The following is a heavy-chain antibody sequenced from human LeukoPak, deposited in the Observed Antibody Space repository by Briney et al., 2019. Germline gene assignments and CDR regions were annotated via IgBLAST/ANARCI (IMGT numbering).Heavy chain of an antibody. Sequence: GRSLRLSCAASGFTFSSFGMHWVRQAPGKGLEWVAVIWYDGNNKYYADSVKGRFTISRGNSKNTLYLQMNSLRAEDTAVYYCARAFTSTGYYYVEYWSQGTLVTVSS. CDR3: ARAFTSTGYYYVEY. V-gene: IGHV3-33*01. D-gene: IGHD3-22*01. J-gene: IGHJ4*02. CDR2: IWYDGNNK. CDR1: GFTFSSFG.